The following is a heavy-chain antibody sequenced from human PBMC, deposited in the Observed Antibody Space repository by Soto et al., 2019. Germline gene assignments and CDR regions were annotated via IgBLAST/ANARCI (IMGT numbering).Heavy chain of an antibody. D-gene: IGHD3-22*01. CDR1: GYTFTSYG. V-gene: IGHV1-18*01. J-gene: IGHJ4*02. Sequence: GASVKVSCKASGYTFTSYGISWLRQAPGQGLEWMGWISAYNGNTNYAQKLQGRVTMTTDTSTSTAYMELRSLRSDDTAVYYCARHDSSGYYYYFDYWGQGTLVTVSS. CDR2: ISAYNGNT. CDR3: ARHDSSGYYYYFDY.